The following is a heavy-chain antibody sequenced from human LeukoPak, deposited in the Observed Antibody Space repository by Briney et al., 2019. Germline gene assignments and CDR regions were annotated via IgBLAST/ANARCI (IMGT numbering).Heavy chain of an antibody. V-gene: IGHV4-59*08. CDR3: ARGSTTEIGWNY. Sequence: PSETLSLTCTVSGDSISNYYWSWIRQPPGKGPEWIGYIFSSGTTNYNPSLKSRVTLSVDTSKNQISLELTSVTAADTAVYYCARGSTTEIGWNYWGQGTLVTVSS. CDR2: IFSSGTT. J-gene: IGHJ4*02. D-gene: IGHD1-14*01. CDR1: GDSISNYY.